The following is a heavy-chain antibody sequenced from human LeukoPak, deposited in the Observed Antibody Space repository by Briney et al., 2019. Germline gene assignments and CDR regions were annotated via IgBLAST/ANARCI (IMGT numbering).Heavy chain of an antibody. V-gene: IGHV4-30-2*01. CDR2: IYHSGST. Sequence: PSETLSLTCAVSGGSISSGGYSWSWIRQPPGKGLEWIGYIYHSGSTYYNPSLKSRVTISVDRSKNQFSLKLSSVTAADTAVYYCARERITMVRGGRGAFDIWDQGTMVTVSS. CDR3: ARERITMVRGGRGAFDI. CDR1: GGSISSGGYS. D-gene: IGHD3-10*01. J-gene: IGHJ3*02.